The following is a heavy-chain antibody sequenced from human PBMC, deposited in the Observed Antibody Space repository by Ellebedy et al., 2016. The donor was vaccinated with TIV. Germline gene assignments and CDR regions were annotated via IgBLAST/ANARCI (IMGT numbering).Heavy chain of an antibody. J-gene: IGHJ4*02. D-gene: IGHD1-26*01. V-gene: IGHV4-61*02. Sequence: SETLSLTXTVSGGSISSGSYYWSWIRQPAGKGLEWIGRIYTSGSTNYNPSLKSRVTMSVDTSKNQFSLKLNSVTAADTAVYYCARAPRGATHYFDYWGQGTLVTVSS. CDR3: ARAPRGATHYFDY. CDR1: GGSISSGSYY. CDR2: IYTSGST.